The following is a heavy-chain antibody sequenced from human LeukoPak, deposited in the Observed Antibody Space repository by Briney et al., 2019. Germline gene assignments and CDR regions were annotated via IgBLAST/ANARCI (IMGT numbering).Heavy chain of an antibody. CDR1: GGSFSGYY. V-gene: IGHV4-34*01. CDR2: INHSGST. Sequence: SETLSLTCAVYGGSFSGYYWSWIRQPPGKGLAWIGEINHSGSTNYNPSLKSRVTISVDTSKNQFSLKLSSVTGADMAVYYCARSSPDYDIRGTFDLWGQGKMVSVSS. J-gene: IGHJ3*01. D-gene: IGHD3-9*01. CDR3: ARSSPDYDIRGTFDL.